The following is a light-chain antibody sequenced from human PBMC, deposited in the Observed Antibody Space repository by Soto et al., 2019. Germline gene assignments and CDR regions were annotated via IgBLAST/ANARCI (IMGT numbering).Light chain of an antibody. CDR1: QSVNSY. V-gene: IGKV3-11*01. Sequence: EIVLTQSPATLSLSPGDRATLSCRASQSVNSYLAWYQQRPGQAPRLLVFDISNRATGIPARFSGSGSGTDFTLTVSSLEPEDFAVYYCQQRSNWPPTFGQGTKVEIK. J-gene: IGKJ1*01. CDR3: QQRSNWPPT. CDR2: DIS.